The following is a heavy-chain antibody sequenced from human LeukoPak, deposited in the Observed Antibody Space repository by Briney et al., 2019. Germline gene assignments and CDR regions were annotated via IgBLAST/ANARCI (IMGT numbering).Heavy chain of an antibody. CDR1: GFTFSTYV. Sequence: PGGSLRLSCSVSGFTFSTYVMHWVRQAPGKGLEYVSAISSNGDNTYYADSVKGRFTISRDNSKNTLYLQMRSLRADDTAVYYCLRGTGYWGQGTLVTVSS. CDR2: ISSNGDNT. CDR3: LRGTGY. V-gene: IGHV3-64D*06. J-gene: IGHJ4*02.